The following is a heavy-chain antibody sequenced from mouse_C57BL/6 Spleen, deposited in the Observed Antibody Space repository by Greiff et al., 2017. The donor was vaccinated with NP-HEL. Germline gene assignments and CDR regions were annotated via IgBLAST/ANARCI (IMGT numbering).Heavy chain of an antibody. J-gene: IGHJ3*01. D-gene: IGHD1-1*01. CDR3: ARFPYYYGSGGFAY. V-gene: IGHV1-42*01. CDR1: GYSFTGYY. Sequence: EVQVVESGPELVKPGASVKISCKASGYSFTGYYMNWVKQSPEKSLEWIGEINPSTGGTTYNQKFKAKATLTVDKSSSTAYMQLKSLTSEDSAVYYCARFPYYYGSGGFAYWGQGTLVTVSA. CDR2: INPSTGGT.